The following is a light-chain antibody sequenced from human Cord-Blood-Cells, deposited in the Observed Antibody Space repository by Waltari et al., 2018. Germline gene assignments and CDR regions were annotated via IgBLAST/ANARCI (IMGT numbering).Light chain of an antibody. CDR2: GNS. Sequence: QSVLTQPPSVSGAPGQRVTISCPGSSSNIGAGYDVPWYQQLPGTAPKLLTSGNSNRPSGVPDRFSGSKSGTSASLAITGLQAEDEADYYCQSYDSSLSGWVFGGGTKLTVL. V-gene: IGLV1-40*01. CDR1: SSNIGAGYD. J-gene: IGLJ3*02. CDR3: QSYDSSLSGWV.